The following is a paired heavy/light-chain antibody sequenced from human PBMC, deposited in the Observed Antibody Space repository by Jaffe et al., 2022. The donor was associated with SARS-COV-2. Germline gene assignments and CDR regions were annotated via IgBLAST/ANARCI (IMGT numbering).Heavy chain of an antibody. CDR3: ARDGDAVLVVAARLDY. Sequence: QVQLVESGGGVVQPGRSLRLSCAASGFTFSTYAMHWVRQAPGKGLEWVAVIWYDGSNKYYADSVKGRFTISRDNSKNTLYLQMNSLRAEDTAVYYCARDGDAVLVVAARLDYWGQGTLVTVSS. J-gene: IGHJ4*02. CDR1: GFTFSTYA. CDR2: IWYDGSNK. V-gene: IGHV3-33*01. D-gene: IGHD2-15*01.
Light chain of an antibody. CDR2: YDS. CDR3: QVWDTTSDHPGVV. V-gene: IGLV3-21*04. Sequence: YVLTQPPSVSVAPGKTARITCGGDNNGSKSVHWYQQKPGQAPVLVIYYDSDRPSGIPERFSGSNSGNTATLTISRVEAGDEAAYYCQVWDTTSDHPGVVFGGGTKLTVL. J-gene: IGLJ2*01. CDR1: NNGSKS.